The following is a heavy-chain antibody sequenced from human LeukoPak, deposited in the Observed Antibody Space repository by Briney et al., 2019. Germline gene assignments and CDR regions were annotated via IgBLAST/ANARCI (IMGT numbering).Heavy chain of an antibody. Sequence: SVKVSCKASGYTFTGYFMHWVRQAPGQGLEWMGGIIPIFGTANYAQKFQGRVTITADESTSTAYMELSSLRSEDTAVYYCARDNDFDYWGQGTLVTVSS. CDR3: ARDNDFDY. D-gene: IGHD2-8*01. J-gene: IGHJ4*02. V-gene: IGHV1-69*13. CDR1: GYTFTGYF. CDR2: IIPIFGTA.